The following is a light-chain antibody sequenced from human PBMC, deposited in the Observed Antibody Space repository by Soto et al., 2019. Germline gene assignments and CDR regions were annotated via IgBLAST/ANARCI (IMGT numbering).Light chain of an antibody. CDR3: LQANSFPRT. V-gene: IGKV1-12*01. CDR1: QDIRSW. Sequence: DIQMTQSPSSVSASVGDRVTITCRASQDIRSWLAWYQQKPGKAPNLLIYAASSLQSGVPSRFSGSGSGTDFTLTISSLQPEDFATYYCLQANSFPRTFGPGTKVDIK. J-gene: IGKJ3*01. CDR2: AAS.